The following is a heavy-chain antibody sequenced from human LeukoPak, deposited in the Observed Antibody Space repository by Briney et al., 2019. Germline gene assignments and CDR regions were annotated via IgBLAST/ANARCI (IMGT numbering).Heavy chain of an antibody. V-gene: IGHV4-59*01. CDR1: GASISSYY. CDR3: ARENPSGYYNRPIDY. J-gene: IGHJ4*02. CDR2: IYYSGSI. Sequence: PSETLSLTCTVSGASISSYYWSWIRQPPGKGLEWIGDIYYSGSIKYNPSLKSRVTMSVDTSKNQFSLKLSSVTAADTAIYYCARENPSGYYNRPIDYWGQGTLVTVSS. D-gene: IGHD3-22*01.